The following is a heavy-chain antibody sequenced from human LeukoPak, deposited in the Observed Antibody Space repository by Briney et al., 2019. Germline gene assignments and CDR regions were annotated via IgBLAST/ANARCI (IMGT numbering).Heavy chain of an antibody. CDR2: ISGSGGRT. V-gene: IGHV3-23*01. D-gene: IGHD3-10*01. Sequence: GGSLRLSCAASGFIFSDYAMTWVRQAPGKGLEWVSSISGSGGRTYYADSVKGRFTVSRDNSKNTLYMQMNTLRAEDTAVYYCARSYYYGSGSYDYWGQGTLVTVSS. J-gene: IGHJ4*02. CDR3: ARSYYYGSGSYDY. CDR1: GFIFSDYA.